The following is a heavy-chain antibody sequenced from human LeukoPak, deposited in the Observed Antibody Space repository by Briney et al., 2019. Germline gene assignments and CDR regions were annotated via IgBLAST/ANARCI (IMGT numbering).Heavy chain of an antibody. D-gene: IGHD6-13*01. V-gene: IGHV3-74*01. CDR2: INNDGSTT. Sequence: QPGGSLRLSXAASGFTFSGYWMHWVRQVPGKGLAWVSRINNDGSTTDYADSVKGRFTISRDNAESTLYLQMNSLRAEDTAVYYCAKASLREQQLVPYYYYYYMDVWGKGTTVTVSS. CDR1: GFTFSGYW. J-gene: IGHJ6*03. CDR3: AKASLREQQLVPYYYYYYMDV.